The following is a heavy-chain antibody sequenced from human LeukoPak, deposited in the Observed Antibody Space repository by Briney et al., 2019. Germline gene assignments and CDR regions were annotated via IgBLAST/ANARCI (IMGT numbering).Heavy chain of an antibody. Sequence: GGSLRLSCAASGFTFSTYPMHWVRQAPGKGLEWVAVISNDGRNKYYAESVKGRFTVSRDNAKNSLYLQMNSLRAEDTAVYYCAREAVELKYYDFWSGYYRDHYFDYWGQGTLVTVSS. CDR2: ISNDGRNK. V-gene: IGHV3-30*04. J-gene: IGHJ4*02. CDR1: GFTFSTYP. CDR3: AREAVELKYYDFWSGYYRDHYFDY. D-gene: IGHD3-3*01.